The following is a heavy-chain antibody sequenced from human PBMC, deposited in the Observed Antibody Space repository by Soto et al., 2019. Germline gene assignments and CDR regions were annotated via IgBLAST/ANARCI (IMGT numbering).Heavy chain of an antibody. CDR3: AKVCSRGSCYKY. V-gene: IGHV3-23*01. CDR1: GFTFSSYA. CDR2: ISGSGGST. D-gene: IGHD2-15*01. J-gene: IGHJ4*02. Sequence: SGGSLRLSCAASGFTFSSYAMSWVRQAPGKGLEWVSAISGSGGSTYYADSVKGRFTISRDNSKNTLYLQMNSLRAEDTAVYYCAKVCSRGSCYKYWGQGTLVTVSS.